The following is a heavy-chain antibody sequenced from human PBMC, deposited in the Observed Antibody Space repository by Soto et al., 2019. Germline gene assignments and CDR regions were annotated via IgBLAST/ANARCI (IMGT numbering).Heavy chain of an antibody. V-gene: IGHV3-11*01. J-gene: IGHJ4*02. CDR2: ISSTGRTI. D-gene: IGHD6-19*01. CDR3: ARSYSSGWEFDY. Sequence: GGSLRLSCGASGFTFSNYYMCWIRQAPGKGLEWVSYISSTGRTIYYADSVKGRFTVSRDNAQNSLSLKLNSLRVEDTAVYYCARSYSSGWEFDYWGQGTQVTVSS. CDR1: GFTFSNYY.